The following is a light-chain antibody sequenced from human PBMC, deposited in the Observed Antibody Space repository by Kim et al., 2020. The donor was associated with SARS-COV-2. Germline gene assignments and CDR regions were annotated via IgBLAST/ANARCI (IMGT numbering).Light chain of an antibody. CDR2: GAS. Sequence: ASVGDRVTITCRASRGITDYLAWYQQQPGRVPSLLIYGASTLQSGVPSRFSGSGSGKQFTLTIDSLQPEDVATYYCQKYDNAPWTFGQGTKVDIK. CDR1: RGITDY. V-gene: IGKV1-27*01. CDR3: QKYDNAPWT. J-gene: IGKJ1*01.